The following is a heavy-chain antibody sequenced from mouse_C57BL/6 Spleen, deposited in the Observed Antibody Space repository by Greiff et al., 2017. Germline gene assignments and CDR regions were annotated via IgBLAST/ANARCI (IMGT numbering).Heavy chain of an antibody. CDR3: ARYGYGSGWYFDV. J-gene: IGHJ1*03. D-gene: IGHD1-1*01. CDR2: IRNKANGYTT. V-gene: IGHV7-3*01. CDR1: GFTFTDYY. Sequence: EVQLVESGGGLVQPGGSLSLSCAASGFTFTDYYMSWVRQPPGKALEWLGFIRNKANGYTTEYSASVKGRFTISRDNSQSILYLQMNALRAEDSATYYCARYGYGSGWYFDVWGTGTTVTVSS.